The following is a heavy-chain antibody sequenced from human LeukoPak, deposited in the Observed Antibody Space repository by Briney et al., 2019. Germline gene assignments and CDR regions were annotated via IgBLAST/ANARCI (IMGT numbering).Heavy chain of an antibody. CDR1: GYTFTAYN. V-gene: IGHV1-2*02. CDR3: ARDLRNDYGSGSSRFDS. J-gene: IGHJ4*02. CDR2: INPKSGDT. Sequence: GASVKVSCKASGYTFTAYNMHWVRQAPGQGPECMGWINPKSGDTYYTQKFQGRVTMTRDTSISTVYMEVRSLRHDDTAVYYCARDLRNDYGSGSSRFDSWGQGTLVTVPS. D-gene: IGHD3-10*01.